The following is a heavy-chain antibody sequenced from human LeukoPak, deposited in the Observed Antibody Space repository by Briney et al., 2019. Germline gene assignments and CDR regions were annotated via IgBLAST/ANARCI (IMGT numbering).Heavy chain of an antibody. Sequence: GGSLRLSCAASGFTLSNYSMSWVRQAPGKGLEWVSYISSSGSTIYYADSVKGRFTISRDNAKNSLYLQMNSLRAEDTAVYYCAELGITMIGGVWGKGTTVTISS. CDR1: GFTLSNYS. CDR2: ISSSGSTI. J-gene: IGHJ6*04. CDR3: AELGITMIGGV. D-gene: IGHD3-10*02. V-gene: IGHV3-48*04.